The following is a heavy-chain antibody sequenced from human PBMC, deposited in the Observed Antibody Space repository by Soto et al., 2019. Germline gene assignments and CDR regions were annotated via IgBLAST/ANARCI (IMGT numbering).Heavy chain of an antibody. CDR1: GGSFSGYY. J-gene: IGHJ4*02. D-gene: IGHD6-13*01. CDR3: ARLGSSWYRGVDY. V-gene: IGHV4-34*01. CDR2: INHSGST. Sequence: QVQLQQWGAGLLKPSETLSLTCAVYGGSFSGYYWSWIRQPPGKGLEWIGEINHSGSTNYNPSLKSRVTISVDTSKNQCSLKLSSVTAADTAVYYCARLGSSWYRGVDYWGQGTLVTVSS.